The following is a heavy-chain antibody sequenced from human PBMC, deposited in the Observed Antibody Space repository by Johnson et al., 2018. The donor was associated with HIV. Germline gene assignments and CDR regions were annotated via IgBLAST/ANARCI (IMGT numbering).Heavy chain of an antibody. J-gene: IGHJ3*02. CDR1: GFTFDDYT. CDR3: SRSKGSIWYGSAFDI. Sequence: EVQLVESGGGEVRPGGSLRLSCAASGFTFDDYTMHWVRQAPGKGLEWVSLISWDGGSPYYADSVKGRFTISRDNAKNSLYLQMNSLRGEDTAVYYCSRSKGSIWYGSAFDIWGQGTMVTVSS. D-gene: IGHD6-13*01. V-gene: IGHV3-43*01. CDR2: ISWDGGSP.